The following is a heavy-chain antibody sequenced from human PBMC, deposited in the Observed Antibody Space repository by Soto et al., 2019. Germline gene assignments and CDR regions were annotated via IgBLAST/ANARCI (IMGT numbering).Heavy chain of an antibody. J-gene: IGHJ6*02. CDR3: ARAGAAPYDYYGLDV. V-gene: IGHV1-18*01. Sequence: ASVKVSCKTSGYTFTAYDIYWVRQAPGQGLEWMGWIRAYNGDTNYAQKFQTRVTMTTDKSTDTAYMDLRSLTSDDTAIYYCARAGAAPYDYYGLDVWGQGTTVTVSS. D-gene: IGHD3-16*01. CDR1: GYTFTAYD. CDR2: IRAYNGDT.